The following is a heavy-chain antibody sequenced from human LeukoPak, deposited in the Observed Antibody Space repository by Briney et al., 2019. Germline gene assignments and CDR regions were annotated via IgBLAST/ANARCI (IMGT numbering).Heavy chain of an antibody. J-gene: IGHJ6*02. V-gene: IGHV4-34*01. D-gene: IGHD3-16*02. CDR1: GGSISSYY. Sequence: SETLSLTCTVSGGSISSYYWSWIRQPPGKGLEWIGEINHSGSTNYNPSLKSRVTISVDTSKNQFSLKLSSVTAADTAVYYCARESIMITFGGVIAGYYYYGMDVWGQGTTVTVSS. CDR3: ARESIMITFGGVIAGYYYYGMDV. CDR2: INHSGST.